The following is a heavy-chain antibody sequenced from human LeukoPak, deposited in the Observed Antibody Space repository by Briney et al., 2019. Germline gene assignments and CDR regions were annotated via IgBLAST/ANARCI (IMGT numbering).Heavy chain of an antibody. CDR1: GGSISNYY. D-gene: IGHD6-13*01. CDR3: VRTTEAHSWQTRYYPYYMHL. Sequence: ETLSLTCTVSGGSISNYYWSWVRQPPGKGLEWSGYIYYSGSTNYNPALKRRGTISVDPSQNQFSLKLSSVTAADTAVYYCVRTTEAHSWQTRYYPYYMHLWGKGPTVTVSS. J-gene: IGHJ6*03. CDR2: IYYSGST. V-gene: IGHV4-59*01.